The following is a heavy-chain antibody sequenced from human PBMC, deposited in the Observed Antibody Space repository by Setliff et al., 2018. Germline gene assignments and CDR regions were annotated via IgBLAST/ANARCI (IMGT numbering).Heavy chain of an antibody. Sequence: VGSLRLSCAASGFTLSSYAMHWVRQAPGKGLEWVAVISYDGSNXXYADAVKGRFTISRDNSKNTLYLQMNSLRAEDTAVYYCARRYYGDYWGQGTLVTVSS. CDR3: ARRYYGDY. V-gene: IGHV3-30-3*01. CDR2: ISYDGSNX. D-gene: IGHD3-10*01. J-gene: IGHJ4*02. CDR1: GFTLSSYA.